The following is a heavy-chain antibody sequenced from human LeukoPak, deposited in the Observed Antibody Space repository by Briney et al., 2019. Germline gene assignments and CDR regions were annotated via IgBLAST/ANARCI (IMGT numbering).Heavy chain of an antibody. CDR1: GFTFRSYS. J-gene: IGHJ5*02. CDR2: ISSSSSYI. CDR3: ASTGRDSSGYYIA. Sequence: PGGSLRLSCAVSGFTFRSYSMNWVRQAPGKGLEWVSFISSSSSYIYYADSVKGRFTISRDDAKNSLYLQMNSLRAEDTAVYYCASTGRDSSGYYIAWGQGTLVTVSS. V-gene: IGHV3-21*01. D-gene: IGHD3-22*01.